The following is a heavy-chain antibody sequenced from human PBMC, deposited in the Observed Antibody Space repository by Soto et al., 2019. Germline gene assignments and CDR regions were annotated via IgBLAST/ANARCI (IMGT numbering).Heavy chain of an antibody. CDR1: GGSISSYY. Sequence: PSETLSLTCTVSGGSISSYYWSWIRQPPGKGLEWIGYIYYSGSTNYNPSLKSRVTISVDTSKNQFSLKLSSVTAADTAVYYCGSTVPYSSSWDYYFDYWGQGTLVTVS. CDR3: GSTVPYSSSWDYYFDY. CDR2: IYYSGST. J-gene: IGHJ4*02. V-gene: IGHV4-59*08. D-gene: IGHD6-13*01.